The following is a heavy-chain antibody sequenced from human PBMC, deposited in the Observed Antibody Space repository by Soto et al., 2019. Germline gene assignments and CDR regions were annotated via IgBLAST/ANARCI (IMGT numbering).Heavy chain of an antibody. D-gene: IGHD3-10*01. V-gene: IGHV4-30-2*01. Sequence: QLQLQESGSGLVKPSQTLSLTCAVSGGSISSGGYSWSWIRQPPGKGLEWIGYIYHSGSTYYNPSLKSRVTISVDRSKNQFSLKLSSVTAADTAVYYCARARYYASGSPTSYYFDYWGQGTLVTVSS. J-gene: IGHJ4*02. CDR2: IYHSGST. CDR1: GGSISSGGYS. CDR3: ARARYYASGSPTSYYFDY.